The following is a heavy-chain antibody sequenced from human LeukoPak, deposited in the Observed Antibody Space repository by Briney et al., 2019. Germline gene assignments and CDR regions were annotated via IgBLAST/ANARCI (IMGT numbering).Heavy chain of an antibody. V-gene: IGHV3-66*01. J-gene: IGHJ1*01. CDR1: GLTISNNF. CDR2: MYSGGTT. CDR3: ARDTDYYGSGRHGYFDH. D-gene: IGHD3-10*01. Sequence: GGSLRLSCAASGLTISNNFMGWVRQAPGKGLEWVSLMYSGGTTYSADSVKGRFTISRDNSKNTLHLQMNSLRVGDTAVYYCARDTDYYGSGRHGYFDHWGQGTLVTVSS.